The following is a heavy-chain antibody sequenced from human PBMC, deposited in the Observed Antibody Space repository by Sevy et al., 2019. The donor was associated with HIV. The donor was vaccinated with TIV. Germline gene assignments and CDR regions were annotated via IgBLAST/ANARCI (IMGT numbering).Heavy chain of an antibody. CDR2: IKQDGSEK. CDR1: GFTFNNYW. Sequence: GGSLRLSCAASGFTFNNYWMSWVRQAPGKGLEWVANIKQDGSEKYYVDSVKGRFAISSDNAKNSLYLQMSSLRAEDTAVYYCARDQNSGYYWNYYYFGMDVWGQGTTVTVSS. V-gene: IGHV3-7*01. J-gene: IGHJ6*02. D-gene: IGHD5-12*01. CDR3: ARDQNSGYYWNYYYFGMDV.